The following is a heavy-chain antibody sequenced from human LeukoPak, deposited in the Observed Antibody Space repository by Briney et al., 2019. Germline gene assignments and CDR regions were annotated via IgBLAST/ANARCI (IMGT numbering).Heavy chain of an antibody. V-gene: IGHV3-30*02. J-gene: IGHJ3*02. Sequence: GGSLRLSCAGSGFSFSSYGMHWVRQAPGKGLEWMAFIRSDGSNKYYADSVKGRFTISRDSSKNTLYLQMNSLRAEDTAVYYCARPETRELDPSDAFDIWGQGTMVTVSS. D-gene: IGHD1-26*01. CDR3: ARPETRELDPSDAFDI. CDR1: GFSFSSYG. CDR2: IRSDGSNK.